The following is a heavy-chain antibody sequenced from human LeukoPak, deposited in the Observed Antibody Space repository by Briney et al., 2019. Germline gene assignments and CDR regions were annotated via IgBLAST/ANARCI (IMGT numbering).Heavy chain of an antibody. J-gene: IGHJ4*02. V-gene: IGHV4-59*08. CDR1: GGSISSLY. D-gene: IGHD6-25*01. Sequence: SETLSLTCSVSGGSISSLYWSWIRQPPGKGLEWIGYIYYTGSTNYNPSLKSRVTMFVDMSKNQFSLRLSSVTAADTAVYYCARYTAAAALDYWGQGTRVTVSS. CDR2: IYYTGST. CDR3: ARYTAAAALDY.